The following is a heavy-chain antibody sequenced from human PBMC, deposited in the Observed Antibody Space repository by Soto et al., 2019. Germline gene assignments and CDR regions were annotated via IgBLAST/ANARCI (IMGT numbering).Heavy chain of an antibody. CDR3: ARGRTYYYDSSGYYYYYGMDV. CDR1: GGSFSGYY. Sequence: KASETLSLTCAVYGGSFSGYYWSWTRQPPGKGLEWIGEINHSGSTNYNPSLKSRVTISVDTSKSQFSLKLSSVTAADTAVYYCARGRTYYYDSSGYYYYYGMDVWGQGTTVTVSS. D-gene: IGHD3-22*01. J-gene: IGHJ6*02. CDR2: INHSGST. V-gene: IGHV4-34*01.